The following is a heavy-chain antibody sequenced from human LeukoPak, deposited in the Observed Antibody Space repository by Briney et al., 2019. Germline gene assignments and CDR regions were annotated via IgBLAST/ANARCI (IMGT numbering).Heavy chain of an antibody. CDR3: EKDIVPNYGSTFDF. CDR2: VMSGRGST. CDR1: GFSVSDYS. J-gene: IGHJ3*01. D-gene: IGHD1-7*01. Sequence: GGSLRLSCAASGFSVSDYSISWIRQSPGKGPEWISYVMSGRGSTNYADSLKGRFTISRDNSKNTLYLQMNSLRAEDTAVYYCEKDIVPNYGSTFDFWGQGTMVTVSS. V-gene: IGHV3-11*05.